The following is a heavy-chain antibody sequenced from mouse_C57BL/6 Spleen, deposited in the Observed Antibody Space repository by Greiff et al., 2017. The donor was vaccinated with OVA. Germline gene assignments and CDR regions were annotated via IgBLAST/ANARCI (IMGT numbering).Heavy chain of an antibody. D-gene: IGHD2-2*01. CDR3: ARQRDGYDDDAMDY. CDR1: GFTFSDYY. V-gene: IGHV5-12*01. J-gene: IGHJ4*01. Sequence: EVQGVESGGGLVQPGGSLKLSCAASGFTFSDYYMYWVRQTPEKRLEWVAYISNGGGSTYYPDTVKGRFTISRDNAKNTLYLQMSRLKSEDTAMYYCARQRDGYDDDAMDYWGQGTSVTVSS. CDR2: ISNGGGST.